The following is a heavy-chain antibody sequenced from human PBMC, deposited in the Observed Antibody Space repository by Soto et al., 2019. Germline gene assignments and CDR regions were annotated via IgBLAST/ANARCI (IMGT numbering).Heavy chain of an antibody. CDR3: VRDRTEYGSYGSSYYDVFDI. D-gene: IGHD6-6*01. J-gene: IGHJ3*02. Sequence: EVPLVESGGGLVQPGGSLRLSCAASGFTFNAYWMTWVRQAPGKGLEWVANINRDGTEKNYVDSVKGRFTVSRDNAKNSLHLQMYSLRAEDTAVYYCVRDRTEYGSYGSSYYDVFDIWGQGTKVTVSS. CDR1: GFTFNAYW. CDR2: INRDGTEK. V-gene: IGHV3-7*05.